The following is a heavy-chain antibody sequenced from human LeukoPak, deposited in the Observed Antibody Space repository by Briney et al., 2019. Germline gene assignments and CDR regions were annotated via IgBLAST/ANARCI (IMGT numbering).Heavy chain of an antibody. Sequence: PSETLSLTCAVYGGSFSSYYWSWIRQPPGKGLEWIGEINHSGSTNYNPSLKSRVTISVDTSKNQFSLKLSSVTAADTAVYYCARTHSSRYNWFDPWGQGTLVTVSS. CDR3: ARTHSSRYNWFDP. CDR2: INHSGST. V-gene: IGHV4-34*01. CDR1: GGSFSSYY. J-gene: IGHJ5*02. D-gene: IGHD6-13*01.